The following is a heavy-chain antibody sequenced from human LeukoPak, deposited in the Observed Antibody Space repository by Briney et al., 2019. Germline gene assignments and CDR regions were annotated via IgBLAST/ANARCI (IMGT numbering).Heavy chain of an antibody. V-gene: IGHV4-30-2*01. J-gene: IGHJ3*02. Sequence: PSQTLSLTCAVSGGSINSGSYYWSWIRQPPGKGLEWIGNIYDSGSTYYNPSLKSRVSISVNRSKNQFSLKLNSVTAADTAVYYCAADLQAFAFDIWGQGTMVTVSS. CDR3: AADLQAFAFDI. CDR2: IYDSGST. D-gene: IGHD3-3*02. CDR1: GGSINSGSYY.